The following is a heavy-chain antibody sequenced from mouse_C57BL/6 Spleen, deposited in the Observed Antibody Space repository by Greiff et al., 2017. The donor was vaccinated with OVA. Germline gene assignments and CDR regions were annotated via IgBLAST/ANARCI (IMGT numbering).Heavy chain of an antibody. Sequence: VKLMESGAELVRPGTSVKMSCKASGYTFTNYWIGWAKQRPGHGLEWIGDIYPGGGYTNYNEKFKGKATLTADKSSSTAYMQFSSLTSEDSAIYYCARWTTVVATEYYFDYWGQGTTLTVSS. CDR2: IYPGGGYT. CDR3: ARWTTVVATEYYFDY. V-gene: IGHV1-63*01. J-gene: IGHJ2*01. D-gene: IGHD1-1*01. CDR1: GYTFTNYW.